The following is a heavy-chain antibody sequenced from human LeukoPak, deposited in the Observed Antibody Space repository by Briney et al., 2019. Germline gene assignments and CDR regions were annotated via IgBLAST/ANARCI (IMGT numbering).Heavy chain of an antibody. J-gene: IGHJ4*02. D-gene: IGHD6-6*01. CDR3: ATYLSSSSSLFDY. Sequence: WASVKVSCKVSGYTLNDVSMHWVRQPPGKGLEWMGGFSPENGEAVYAQKFQGRVRMTEDTSTDTATMDLSSLRSEDTAVYFCATYLSSSSSLFDYWGQGTLITVSS. V-gene: IGHV1-24*01. CDR2: FSPENGEA. CDR1: GYTLNDVS.